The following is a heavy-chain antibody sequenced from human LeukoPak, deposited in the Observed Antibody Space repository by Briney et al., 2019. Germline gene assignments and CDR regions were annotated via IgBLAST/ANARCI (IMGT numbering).Heavy chain of an antibody. J-gene: IGHJ4*02. CDR1: GVPIGTYY. Sequence: NPSETLSLTCTVPGVPIGTYYWSWIRQPPGKGPEWIGYIHYSGSTNYNPSLKSRVTISVDTSKKQFSLRLSSVTAADTAVYYCATSNYDGPGKRGQFEYWGQGTLVTVSS. CDR2: IHYSGST. D-gene: IGHD3-10*01. CDR3: ATSNYDGPGKRGQFEY. V-gene: IGHV4-59*01.